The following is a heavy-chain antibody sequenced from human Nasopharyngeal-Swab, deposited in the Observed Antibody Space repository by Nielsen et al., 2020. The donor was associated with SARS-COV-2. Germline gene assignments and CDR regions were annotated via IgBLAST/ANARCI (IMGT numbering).Heavy chain of an antibody. CDR2: IYPGDSDT. J-gene: IGHJ4*02. V-gene: IGHV5-51*01. Sequence: GGSLRLSCKGSGYSFTSYWIGWVRQMPGKGLEWMGIIYPGDSDTRYSPSFQGQVTISADRSISTAYLQWSSLKASDTAMYYCARRGIAAAGYYFDYWGQGTLVTVSS. CDR3: ARRGIAAAGYYFDY. CDR1: GYSFTSYW. D-gene: IGHD6-13*01.